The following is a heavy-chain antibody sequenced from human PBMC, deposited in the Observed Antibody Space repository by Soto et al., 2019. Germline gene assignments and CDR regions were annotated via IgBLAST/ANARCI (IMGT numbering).Heavy chain of an antibody. CDR3: ARWEASYGMDV. CDR2: IYHSGST. CDR1: GGSISSSNW. J-gene: IGHJ6*02. Sequence: SEILSLTCAVSGGSISSSNWWSWVRQPPGKGLEWIGEIYHSGSTNYNPSLKSRVTISVDKSKNQFSLKLSSVTAADTVVYYCARWEASYGMDVWGQGTTVTVSS. V-gene: IGHV4-4*02. D-gene: IGHD1-26*01.